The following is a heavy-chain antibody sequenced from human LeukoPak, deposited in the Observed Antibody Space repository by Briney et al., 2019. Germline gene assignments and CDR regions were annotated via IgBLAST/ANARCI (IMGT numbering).Heavy chain of an antibody. CDR3: ARSGYCSGGSCYSGAFDI. CDR1: GYTFTSYG. CDR2: ISAYNGNT. V-gene: IGHV1-18*01. J-gene: IGHJ3*02. D-gene: IGHD2-15*01. Sequence: ASVTVSCKASGYTFTSYGISWVRQAPGQGLEWMGWISAYNGNTNYAQKLQGRVTMTTDTSTSTAYMKLRSLRSDDTAVYYCARSGYCSGGSCYSGAFDIWGQGTMVTVSS.